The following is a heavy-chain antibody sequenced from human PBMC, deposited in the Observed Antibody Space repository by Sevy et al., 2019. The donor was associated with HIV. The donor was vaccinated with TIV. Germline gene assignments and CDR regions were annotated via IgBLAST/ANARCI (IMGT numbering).Heavy chain of an antibody. CDR1: GYSFILYY. V-gene: IGHV1-46*01. Sequence: ASVKVSCRASGYSFILYYMHWVRQAPGQGLEWMGLINPTGGYTSDAQRFQGRLSMTRDTSTSTFYMELSSLTYEDTAVYYCAVYQSCGGDCYYFDSWGQGTLVTVSS. CDR2: INPTGGYT. J-gene: IGHJ4*02. D-gene: IGHD2-21*02. CDR3: AVYQSCGGDCYYFDS.